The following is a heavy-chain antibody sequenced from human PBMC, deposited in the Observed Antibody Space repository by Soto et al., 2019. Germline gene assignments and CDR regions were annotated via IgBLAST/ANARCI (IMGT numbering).Heavy chain of an antibody. D-gene: IGHD4-17*01. CDR3: TTGRLTDYGGTVDY. J-gene: IGHJ4*02. V-gene: IGHV3-15*01. CDR2: IKSRADGGTT. CDR1: GFSFSDVC. Sequence: GVSMRLSCAASGFSFSDVCMSWVCQSPGQGLEWVGRIKSRADGGTTDYAAPVKGRFTISRDDSKNTLYLQLNSLTTEDTAVYYCTTGRLTDYGGTVDYWGQGRLVTVSS.